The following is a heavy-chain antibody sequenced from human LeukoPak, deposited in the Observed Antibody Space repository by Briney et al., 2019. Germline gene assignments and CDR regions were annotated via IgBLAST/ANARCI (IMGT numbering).Heavy chain of an antibody. J-gene: IGHJ6*02. V-gene: IGHV1-8*01. CDR2: MNPNSGNT. D-gene: IGHD4-17*01. Sequence: ASVKVSCKASGYTFTSYDINWVRQATGQGPEWMGWMNPNSGNTGYGQKFQGRVTMTRDTSISTAYMKLRSLRSEDTAVYYCARGRLTTVTTWYYHGMDVWGQGTTVTVSS. CDR3: ARGRLTTVTTWYYHGMDV. CDR1: GYTFTSYD.